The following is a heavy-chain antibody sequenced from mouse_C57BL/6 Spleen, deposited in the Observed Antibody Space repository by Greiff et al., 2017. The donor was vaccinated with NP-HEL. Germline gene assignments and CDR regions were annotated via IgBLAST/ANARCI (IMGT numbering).Heavy chain of an antibody. D-gene: IGHD2-3*01. J-gene: IGHJ1*03. V-gene: IGHV14-1*01. CDR2: IDPEDGDT. CDR3: TTGDGYFHWYFDV. Sequence: VQLQQSGAELVRPGASVTLSCTASGFNIKDYYMHWVKQRPEQGLEWIGRIDPEDGDTEYAPNFQGKATMTADTSSNTTYLQLSSLTAEDTAVYYCTTGDGYFHWYFDVWGTGTTVTVSS. CDR1: GFNIKDYY.